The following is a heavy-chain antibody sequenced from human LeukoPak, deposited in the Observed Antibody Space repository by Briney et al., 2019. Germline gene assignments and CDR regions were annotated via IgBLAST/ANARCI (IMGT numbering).Heavy chain of an antibody. CDR3: ARIVGAKEGYMDV. Sequence: ASVTVSCKASGYTFTGYYMHWVRQAPGQGLEWMGWINPNSGGTNYAQKFQGRVTMTRDTSISTAYMELSRLRSDDTAVYYCARIVGAKEGYMDVWGKGTTVTVSS. CDR1: GYTFTGYY. J-gene: IGHJ6*03. D-gene: IGHD1-26*01. CDR2: INPNSGGT. V-gene: IGHV1-2*02.